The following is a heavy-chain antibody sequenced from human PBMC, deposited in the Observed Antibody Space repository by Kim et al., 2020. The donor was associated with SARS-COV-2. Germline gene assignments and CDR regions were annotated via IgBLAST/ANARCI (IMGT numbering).Heavy chain of an antibody. CDR2: ISWNSDTI. D-gene: IGHD1-26*01. J-gene: IGHJ4*02. V-gene: IGHV3-9*01. Sequence: GGSLRLSCAASGFTFGHYAIHWVRQAPGKGLEWVSCISWNSDTIGYADSVMGRFTISRDNAKNSVFLQMNGLRAEDTALYYCAKAPCPGSYYAGLRDFWGQGTLVTVSS. CDR1: GFTFGHYA. CDR3: AKAPCPGSYYAGLRDF.